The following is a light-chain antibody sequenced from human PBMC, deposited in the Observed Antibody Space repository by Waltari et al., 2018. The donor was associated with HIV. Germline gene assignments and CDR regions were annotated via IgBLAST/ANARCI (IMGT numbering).Light chain of an antibody. CDR2: YDT. CDR1: NIERKS. V-gene: IGLV3-21*04. J-gene: IGLJ2*01. CDR3: QVWDSATDHVL. Sequence: LTQPPSLSVAPGETATITCRATNIERKSVHWYQQKAGQAPVVVMSYDTERPAGIAGLFAGLNSGHTASLIIPRVGAGDEADDYCQVWDSATDHVLFGGGTRLTVL.